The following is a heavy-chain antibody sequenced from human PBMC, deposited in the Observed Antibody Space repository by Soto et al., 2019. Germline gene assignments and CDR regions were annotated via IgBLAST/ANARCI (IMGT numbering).Heavy chain of an antibody. CDR1: GFTFDDYA. J-gene: IGHJ1*01. D-gene: IGHD6-13*01. CDR2: INWNSGSI. CDR3: VKDESINWYSGHFRH. Sequence: DVQLVESGGGLVQPGRSLRLSCAASGFTFDDYAMHWVRQVPGKGMEWVSGINWNSGSIGYGDSVKGRSAISRDNAKNSLHLQMNSLSAEDTAFYYCVKDESINWYSGHFRHWGQGTLVTVSS. V-gene: IGHV3-9*01.